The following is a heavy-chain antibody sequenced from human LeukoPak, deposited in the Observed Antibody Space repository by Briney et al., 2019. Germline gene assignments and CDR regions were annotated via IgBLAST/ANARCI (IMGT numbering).Heavy chain of an antibody. CDR3: AREEYSYGNSNWFAP. Sequence: ASVKASCKASGYTFTGYYMHWVRQAPGQGLEWMGWINPNSGGTNYAQKFQGRVTMTRDTSISTAYMELSRLRSDDTAVYYCAREEYSYGNSNWFAPWGQGTLVTVSS. V-gene: IGHV1-2*02. J-gene: IGHJ5*02. CDR2: INPNSGGT. CDR1: GYTFTGYY. D-gene: IGHD5-18*01.